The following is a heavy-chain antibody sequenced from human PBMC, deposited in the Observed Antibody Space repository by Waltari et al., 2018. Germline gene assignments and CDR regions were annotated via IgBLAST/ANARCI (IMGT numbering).Heavy chain of an antibody. Sequence: EVQLVESGGGLVKPGGSLRLSCAASGFTFSSYSMNWVRQAPGKGLGWVSSISSSSSYIYYADSVKGRFTISRDNAKNSLYLQMNSLRAEDTAVYYCARPTTAAGPHWGQGTLVTVSS. J-gene: IGHJ4*02. CDR2: ISSSSSYI. D-gene: IGHD6-13*01. CDR1: GFTFSSYS. V-gene: IGHV3-21*01. CDR3: ARPTTAAGPH.